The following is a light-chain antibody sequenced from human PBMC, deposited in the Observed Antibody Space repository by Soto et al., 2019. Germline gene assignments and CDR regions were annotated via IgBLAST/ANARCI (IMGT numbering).Light chain of an antibody. Sequence: EIVLTQSPATLSLSPGERATLSCRASQSVSSYLAWYQQKPGQAPRLLIYDASNRATGIPARFSGSGSGTDFTLTISSREPEEFAVYYCQQRSNWPRGLTFGGGTKVEIK. CDR1: QSVSSY. J-gene: IGKJ4*01. V-gene: IGKV3-11*01. CDR2: DAS. CDR3: QQRSNWPRGLT.